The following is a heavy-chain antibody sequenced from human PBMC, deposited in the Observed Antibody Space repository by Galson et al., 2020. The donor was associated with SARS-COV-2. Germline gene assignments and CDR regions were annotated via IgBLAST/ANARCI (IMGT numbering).Heavy chain of an antibody. J-gene: IGHJ5*02. Sequence: ETSETLSLTCTVSGGSISSYHCSWIRQPPGKGLEWIGNIFYNGRTNSNPSLKSRVTISVDTSNNQFSLKLSSVTAADTAVYYCAAGTYDYSNHTPFGPWGQGTLVTVSS. D-gene: IGHD4-4*01. V-gene: IGHV4-59*01. CDR3: AAGTYDYSNHTPFGP. CDR1: GGSISSYH. CDR2: IFYNGRT.